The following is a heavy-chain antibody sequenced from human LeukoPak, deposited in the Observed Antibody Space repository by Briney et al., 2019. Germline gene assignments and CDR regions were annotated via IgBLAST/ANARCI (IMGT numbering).Heavy chain of an antibody. Sequence: GGSLRLSCAASGFTFSSYSMNWVRQAPGKGLEWVSSISSSSSYIYYADSVKGRFPISRDNAKNSLYLQMNSLRAEDTAVYYCARMPGYWGQGTLVTVSS. CDR3: ARMPGY. V-gene: IGHV3-21*01. J-gene: IGHJ4*02. D-gene: IGHD2-2*01. CDR2: ISSSSSYI. CDR1: GFTFSSYS.